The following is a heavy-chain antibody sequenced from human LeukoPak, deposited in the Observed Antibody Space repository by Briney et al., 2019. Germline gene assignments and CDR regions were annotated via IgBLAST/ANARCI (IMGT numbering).Heavy chain of an antibody. Sequence: SETLSHTCTVSGGSISSSSYYWGWIRQPPGKGLEWIGSIYYSGSTNYNPSLKSRVTISVDTSKNQFSLKLSSVTAADTAVYYCARASSWYKGYFDYWGQGTLVTVSS. CDR1: GGSISSSSYY. D-gene: IGHD6-13*01. CDR3: ARASSWYKGYFDY. J-gene: IGHJ4*02. CDR2: IYYSGST. V-gene: IGHV4-39*07.